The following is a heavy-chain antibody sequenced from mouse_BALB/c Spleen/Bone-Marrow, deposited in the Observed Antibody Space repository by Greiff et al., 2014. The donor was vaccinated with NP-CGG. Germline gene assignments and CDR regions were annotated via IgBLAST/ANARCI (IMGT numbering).Heavy chain of an antibody. V-gene: IGHV1S137*01. J-gene: IGHJ2*01. CDR1: GYTFTDYA. Sequence: VQLQQSGAELVRPGVSAKISCKGSGYTFTDYAMHWVKQSHAKSLEWIGIISSSYGDATYNQKFKGKATMTVDKSSNTAYMELARLTSEDSAIYYCARGLSYYYGTSYYFDYWGQGTTLTVSS. CDR3: ARGLSYYYGTSYYFDY. D-gene: IGHD1-1*01. CDR2: ISSSYGDA.